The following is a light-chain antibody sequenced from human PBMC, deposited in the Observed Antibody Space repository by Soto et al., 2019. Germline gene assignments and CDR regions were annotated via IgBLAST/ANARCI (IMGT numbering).Light chain of an antibody. V-gene: IGLV2-8*01. Sequence: QSALTQPASVSGSPGQSITISCTGTSSDVGAYNYVSWYQQHPGKAPKFLIYEVTRRPSGVPDRIFASKSDTTASLTVSGLQAEDEADYYCSSFAGTNSFVFGTGTKLTVL. CDR3: SSFAGTNSFV. CDR2: EVT. J-gene: IGLJ1*01. CDR1: SSDVGAYNY.